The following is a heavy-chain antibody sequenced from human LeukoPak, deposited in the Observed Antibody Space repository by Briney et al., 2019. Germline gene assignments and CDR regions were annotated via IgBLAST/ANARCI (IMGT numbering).Heavy chain of an antibody. CDR3: TTDISAVLY. D-gene: IGHD1-14*01. J-gene: IGHJ4*02. Sequence: GGALRLSCAASGFTFCDAWMSWGRQAPGKGPGLVGRIKSTTDGGATDYAAPVTGRFTISRDDSENTLYLQMSSLKTEDTAVYYCTTDISAVLYWGQGTLVTVSS. CDR2: IKSTTDGGAT. V-gene: IGHV3-15*01. CDR1: GFTFCDAW.